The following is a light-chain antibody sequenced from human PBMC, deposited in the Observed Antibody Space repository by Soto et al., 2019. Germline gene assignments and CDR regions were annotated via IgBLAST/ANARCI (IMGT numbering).Light chain of an antibody. CDR3: QQYYSTPPMYT. J-gene: IGKJ2*01. V-gene: IGKV4-1*01. CDR1: QSVLYSANNKNY. Sequence: DIVMTQSPDSLAVSLGERPTINCKSSQSVLYSANNKNYLAWYQQKPGQPPKLLIYWASTRESGVPDRFSGSGCGTDFPLIIRSLQAEDVAVYYCQQYYSTPPMYTFGQGTKLESK. CDR2: WAS.